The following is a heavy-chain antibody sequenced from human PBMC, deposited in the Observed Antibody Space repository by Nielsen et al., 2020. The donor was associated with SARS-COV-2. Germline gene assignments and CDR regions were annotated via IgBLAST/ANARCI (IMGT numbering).Heavy chain of an antibody. CDR2: ISGSGGST. D-gene: IGHD1-14*01. V-gene: IGHV3-23*01. CDR1: GFTFSSYA. CDR3: ANHHEGYYYYMDV. Sequence: GESLKISCAGSGFTFSSYAMSWVRQDPGKGLEWVSAISGSGGSTYYADSVKGRFTIPRDNSKNTLYLQMNSPRAEDTAVYYCANHHEGYYYYMDVWGKGTTVTVSS. J-gene: IGHJ6*03.